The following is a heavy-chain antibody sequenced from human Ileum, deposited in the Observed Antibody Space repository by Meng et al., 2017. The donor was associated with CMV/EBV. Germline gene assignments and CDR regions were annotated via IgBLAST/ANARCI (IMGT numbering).Heavy chain of an antibody. J-gene: IGHJ4*02. Sequence: ASVKVSCKASGYTFTSYDINWVRQATGQGLEWVGWINPNLGDTNYAQKFQGRVTMTRDTSISTAYMDLSRLRSDDTAVYYCARGYSYGLDYWGQGTVVTVSS. CDR2: INPNLGDT. CDR1: GYTFTSYD. V-gene: IGHV1-2*02. CDR3: ARGYSYGLDY. D-gene: IGHD5-18*01.